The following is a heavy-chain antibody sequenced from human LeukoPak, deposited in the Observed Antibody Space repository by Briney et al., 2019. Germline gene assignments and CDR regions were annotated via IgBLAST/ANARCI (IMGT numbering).Heavy chain of an antibody. J-gene: IGHJ4*02. CDR1: GLTFSSYA. CDR3: ARDSGLYSGDASLAY. Sequence: PGGSLRLSCAASGLTFSSYAMHWVRQAPGRGLEWVSLISYEGSTKYYADSVRGRFSISRDNSKNTLSLQMNSLTAEDTAVYYCARDSGLYSGDASLAYWGQGTLVAVS. V-gene: IGHV3-30-3*01. D-gene: IGHD5-12*01. CDR2: ISYEGSTK.